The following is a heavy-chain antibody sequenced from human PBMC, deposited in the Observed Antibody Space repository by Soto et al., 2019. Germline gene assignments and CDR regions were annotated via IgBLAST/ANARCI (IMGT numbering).Heavy chain of an antibody. J-gene: IGHJ4*02. V-gene: IGHV3-49*04. D-gene: IGHD4-4*01. CDR2: TRSTGYGATT. CDR3: TRDYEYSYSYDFDF. CDR1: VFPFGHFA. Sequence: GCMRLSCAPCVFPFGHFAMNWVRQGQGKGLEWLRLTRSTGYGATTQYAASVQDRFIISRDDSKSIAYLQMNSLKTEDTAVYYCTRDYEYSYSYDFDFWGQGTMVTVSS.